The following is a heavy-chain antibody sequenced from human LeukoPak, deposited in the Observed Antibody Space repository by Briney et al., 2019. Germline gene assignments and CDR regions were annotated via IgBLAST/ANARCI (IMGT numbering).Heavy chain of an antibody. Sequence: GGSLRLSCAASGLTFSTYTMNWVRQPPGKGLEWVSSISSSSSYIYYADSVKGRFTISRDNAKNSLYLQMNSLRAEDTAVYYCARDRSVAGSRAFDIWGQGTMVTVSS. CDR2: ISSSSSYI. D-gene: IGHD6-19*01. V-gene: IGHV3-21*01. CDR3: ARDRSVAGSRAFDI. J-gene: IGHJ3*02. CDR1: GLTFSTYT.